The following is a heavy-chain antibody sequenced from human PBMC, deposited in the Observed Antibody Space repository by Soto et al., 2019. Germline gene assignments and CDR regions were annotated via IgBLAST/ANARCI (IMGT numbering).Heavy chain of an antibody. CDR1: VYSFTSYW. D-gene: IGHD1-26*01. V-gene: IGHV5-10-1*01. J-gene: IGHJ6*02. Sequence: PGESLKVSCKGSVYSFTSYWISWVRQMPGKGLEWMGRIDPSDSYTNYSPSFQSHVTISADKSISTAYLQWSSLKASDTAMYYCANRMGSYCLIVDYYYGSYARGQGNTVTFSS. CDR2: IDPSDSYT. CDR3: ANRMGSYCLIVDYYYGSYA.